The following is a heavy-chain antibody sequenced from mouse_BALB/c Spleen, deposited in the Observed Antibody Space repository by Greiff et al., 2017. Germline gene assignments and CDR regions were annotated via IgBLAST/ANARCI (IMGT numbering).Heavy chain of an antibody. Sequence: QVQLQQPGAELVMPGASVKMSCKASGYTFTDYWMHWVKQRPGQGLEWIGAIDPADSYTSYNQKFKGKATLTVDESSSTAYMQLSSLTSEDSAVYYCARNYECDMDYWGQGTTVTVSS. CDR1: GYTFTDYW. J-gene: IGHJ4*01. CDR3: ARNYECDMDY. D-gene: IGHD1-1*01. CDR2: IDPADSYT. V-gene: IGHV1-69*01.